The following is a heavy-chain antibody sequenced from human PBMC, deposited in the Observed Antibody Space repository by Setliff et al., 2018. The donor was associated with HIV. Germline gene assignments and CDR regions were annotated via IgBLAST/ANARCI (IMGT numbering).Heavy chain of an antibody. Sequence: PSETLSLTCTVSGGSISNYYWSWIRQPPGKGLEWIGYIYASGSTNYSPSLKSRVTISVDTSKNQFSLKLKSVTAADTAVYFCARHVYSSGWGYVYHLDSWGQGTLVTGSS. J-gene: IGHJ4*02. CDR1: GGSISNYY. V-gene: IGHV4-59*08. CDR2: IYASGST. CDR3: ARHVYSSGWGYVYHLDS. D-gene: IGHD6-19*01.